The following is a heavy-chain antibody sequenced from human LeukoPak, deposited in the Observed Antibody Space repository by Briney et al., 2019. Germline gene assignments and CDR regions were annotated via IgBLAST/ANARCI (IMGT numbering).Heavy chain of an antibody. Sequence: GGSLRLSCAASGFTFSSYAMSWVRQAPGKGLEWVSAISGSGGSTYYAGSVKGRFTISRDNAKNSLYLQMNSLRAEDTAVYYCARVDYGGWPIDYWGQGTLVTVSS. D-gene: IGHD4-23*01. J-gene: IGHJ4*02. CDR3: ARVDYGGWPIDY. CDR1: GFTFSSYA. CDR2: ISGSGGST. V-gene: IGHV3-23*01.